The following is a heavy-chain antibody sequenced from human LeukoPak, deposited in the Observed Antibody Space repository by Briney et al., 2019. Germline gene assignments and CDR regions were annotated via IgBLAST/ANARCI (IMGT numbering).Heavy chain of an antibody. D-gene: IGHD3-10*01. CDR1: GFTSSSYW. Sequence: GGSLRLSCAASGFTSSSYWMHWVRQVPGKGLVWVSRISGDGTARNYADSVKGRFTISRDDAKNTVDLQMNCLRGEDTAVYYCVRGRGSYGWFDPWGQGTLVTVSS. V-gene: IGHV3-74*01. CDR2: ISGDGTAR. J-gene: IGHJ5*02. CDR3: VRGRGSYGWFDP.